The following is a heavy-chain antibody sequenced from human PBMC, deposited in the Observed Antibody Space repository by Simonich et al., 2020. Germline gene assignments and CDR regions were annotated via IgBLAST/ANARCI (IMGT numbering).Heavy chain of an antibody. J-gene: IGHJ4*02. D-gene: IGHD1-1*01. CDR2: SNPNRCGT. Sequence: QVQLVQSGAEVKKPGASVKVSCKASGYTFTGYYMHWVRQALGQGLEWKCGSNPNRCGTNYAQKFQGRSTMTRDTSISTAYMELRRLRSDDTAVYYCASSKRGYNWNDFDYWGQGTLVTVSS. CDR1: GYTFTGYY. CDR3: ASSKRGYNWNDFDY. V-gene: IGHV1-2*02.